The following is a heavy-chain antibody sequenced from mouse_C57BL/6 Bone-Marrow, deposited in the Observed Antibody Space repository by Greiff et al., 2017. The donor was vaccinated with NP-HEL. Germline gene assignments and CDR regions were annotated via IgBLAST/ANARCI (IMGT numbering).Heavy chain of an antibody. CDR1: GYTFTSYD. Sequence: QVHVKQSGPELVKPGASVKLSCKASGYTFTSYDINWVKQRPGQGLEWIGWIYPRDGSTKYNEKFKGKATVTVDTSSSTAYMELHSLTSEDSAVYFCARLLRWYYFDYWGQGTTLTVSS. CDR2: IYPRDGST. CDR3: ARLLRWYYFDY. J-gene: IGHJ2*01. V-gene: IGHV1-85*01. D-gene: IGHD1-1*01.